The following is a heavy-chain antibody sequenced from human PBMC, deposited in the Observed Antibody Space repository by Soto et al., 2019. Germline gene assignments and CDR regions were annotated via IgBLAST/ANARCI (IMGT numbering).Heavy chain of an antibody. CDR1: GGSISSGGYY. CDR3: ASLTGTTHPGWNY. Sequence: QVQLQESGPGLVKPSQTLSLTCTVSGGSISSGGYYWSWIRQHPGKGLEWIGYIYYSGSTYYNPSRKSRVTLAVDTSKNQFARKLSSVTAADTAVYYCASLTGTTHPGWNYWGQGTLVTVSS. J-gene: IGHJ4*02. CDR2: IYYSGST. V-gene: IGHV4-31*03. D-gene: IGHD1-20*01.